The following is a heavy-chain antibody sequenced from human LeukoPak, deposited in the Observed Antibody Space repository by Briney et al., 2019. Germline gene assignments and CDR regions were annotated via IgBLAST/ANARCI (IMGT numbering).Heavy chain of an antibody. J-gene: IGHJ4*02. D-gene: IGHD6-19*01. CDR3: ARGRWSSGWLDY. CDR2: TYYRSKWYN. CDR1: GDSVSSNSAA. Sequence: SQTLSLTCAISGDSVSSNSAAWNWIRQSPSRGLEWLGRTYYRSKWYNDYAVSVKSRITINPDTSKNQFSLKLSSVTAADTAVYYCARGRWSSGWLDYWGQGTLVTVSS. V-gene: IGHV6-1*01.